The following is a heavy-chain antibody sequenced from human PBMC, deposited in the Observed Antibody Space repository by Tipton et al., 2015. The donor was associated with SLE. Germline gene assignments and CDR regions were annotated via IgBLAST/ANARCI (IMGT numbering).Heavy chain of an antibody. J-gene: IGHJ4*02. CDR3: ARGLIAARFDY. CDR1: GGSISSGSYY. V-gene: IGHV4-61*02. D-gene: IGHD6-6*01. CDR2: TYTSGST. Sequence: TLSLTCTVSGGSISSGSYYWSWIRQPAGKGLEWIGRTYTSGSTNYNPSLKSRVTISVDTSKNRFSLKLSSVTAADTAVYYCARGLIAARFDYWGREPWSPSPQ.